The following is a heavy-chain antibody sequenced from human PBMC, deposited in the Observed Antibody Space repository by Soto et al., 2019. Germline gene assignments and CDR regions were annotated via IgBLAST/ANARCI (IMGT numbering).Heavy chain of an antibody. J-gene: IGHJ4*02. CDR1: GFPFGDYA. V-gene: IGHV3-49*03. CDR3: TRDHRENYYDSSGYYPY. Sequence: PGGSLRLSCTASGFPFGDYAMSWFRQAPGKGLEWVGFIRSKAYGGTTEYAASVKGRFTISRDDSKSIAYLQMNSLKTEDTAVYYCTRDHRENYYDSSGYYPYWGQGTLVTVSS. D-gene: IGHD3-22*01. CDR2: IRSKAYGGTT.